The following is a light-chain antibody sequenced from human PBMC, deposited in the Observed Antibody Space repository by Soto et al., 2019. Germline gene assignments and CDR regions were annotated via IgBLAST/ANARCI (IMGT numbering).Light chain of an antibody. CDR1: QSVSSAN. V-gene: IGKV3D-20*02. CDR3: QQRSNWPPIT. Sequence: EIVLTQSPGTLSFSPGERATLSCRASQSVSSANFAWYQQKPGQAPRLLIYGASSRATGIPDRFSGSGSGTDFTLTISSLEPEDFAVYYCQQRSNWPPITFGQGTRLEI. CDR2: GAS. J-gene: IGKJ5*01.